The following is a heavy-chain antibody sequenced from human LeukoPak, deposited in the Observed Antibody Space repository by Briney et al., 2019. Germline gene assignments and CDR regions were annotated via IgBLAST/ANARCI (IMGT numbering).Heavy chain of an antibody. CDR2: ISRSGSPI. J-gene: IGHJ4*02. CDR3: ARDRAYSISSFGRSVDY. V-gene: IGHV3-48*03. CDR1: GFTFSSYE. D-gene: IGHD6-6*01. Sequence: GGSLRLSCAASGFTFSSYEVNWVRQAPGKGLEWVSYISRSGSPIYYTDSVKGRFTISRDNAKNSLYLQMNSLRAEDTAVYYCARDRAYSISSFGRSVDYWGQGTLVIVSS.